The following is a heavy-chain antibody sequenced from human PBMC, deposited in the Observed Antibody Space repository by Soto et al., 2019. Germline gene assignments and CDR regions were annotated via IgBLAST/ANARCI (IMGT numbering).Heavy chain of an antibody. CDR3: ARDFGLSYDYIWGSYPTDAFDI. Sequence: AASVKVSCKASGYTFTSYGISWVRQAPGQGLEWMGWISAYNGNTNYAQKLQGRVTMTTDTSTSTAYMELRSLRSDDTAVYYCARDFGLSYDYIWGSYPTDAFDIWGQGTMVTVSS. J-gene: IGHJ3*02. CDR2: ISAYNGNT. D-gene: IGHD3-16*01. V-gene: IGHV1-18*01. CDR1: GYTFTSYG.